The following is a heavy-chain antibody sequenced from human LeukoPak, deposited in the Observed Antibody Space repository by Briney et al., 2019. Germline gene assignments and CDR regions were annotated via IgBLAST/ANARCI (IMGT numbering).Heavy chain of an antibody. V-gene: IGHV4-59*12. D-gene: IGHD3-22*01. CDR1: GGYISSYY. CDR2: IYYSGTT. Sequence: SETLSLTCTGSGGYISSYYWNWIRQPPGKGLEWIGYIYYSGTTNYNPSLKSRVSMSVDTSKNQFSLKLSSVTAADTAVYYCARAAQTYYYDSSGYYRVGWFDPWGQGTLGTVSS. J-gene: IGHJ5*02. CDR3: ARAAQTYYYDSSGYYRVGWFDP.